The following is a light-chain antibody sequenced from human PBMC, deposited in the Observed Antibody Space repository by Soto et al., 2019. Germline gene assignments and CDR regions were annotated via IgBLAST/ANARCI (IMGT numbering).Light chain of an antibody. CDR1: SSDVGGYNY. CDR2: EVS. Sequence: QSALTQPPSASGSPGQSVTISCTGTSSDVGGYNYVSWYQQYPGKAPKLMIYEVSKRPSGVPDRFSGSKSGNTASLTVSGLQAEDEADYYCSSYAGSNILVVFGGGTKLTVL. J-gene: IGLJ2*01. V-gene: IGLV2-8*01. CDR3: SSYAGSNILVV.